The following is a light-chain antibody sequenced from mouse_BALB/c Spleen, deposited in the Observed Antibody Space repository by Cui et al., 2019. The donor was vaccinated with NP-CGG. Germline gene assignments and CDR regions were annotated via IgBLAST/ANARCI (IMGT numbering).Light chain of an antibody. Sequence: QAVLTQESPPTTSPGETVTLTCRSSTAAVTTSNYANWVQEKPDHLVTGLIGGTNNRAPGVPARFSGSLIGDKAALTITGAQTEDEAIYFCALWYSNHWVFGGGTKLTVL. CDR1: TAAVTTSNY. V-gene: IGLV1*01. J-gene: IGLJ1*01. CDR2: GTN. CDR3: ALWYSNHWV.